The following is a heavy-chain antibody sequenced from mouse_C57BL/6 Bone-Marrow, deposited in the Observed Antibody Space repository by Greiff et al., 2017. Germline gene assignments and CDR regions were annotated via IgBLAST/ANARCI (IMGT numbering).Heavy chain of an antibody. CDR3: ARGWYYVSSHCYFDV. V-gene: IGHV1-64*01. CDR1: GYTFTSFW. Sequence: QVKLQQPGAELVKPGASVKLSCKASGYTFTSFWMHWVKQRPGQGLEWIGMIHPNSGSTYYIEKFKSKATLTVDKASSTAYMQLSSLTSEDAAVYYCARGWYYVSSHCYFDVWGTGTTVTVSS. CDR2: IHPNSGST. J-gene: IGHJ1*03. D-gene: IGHD1-1*01.